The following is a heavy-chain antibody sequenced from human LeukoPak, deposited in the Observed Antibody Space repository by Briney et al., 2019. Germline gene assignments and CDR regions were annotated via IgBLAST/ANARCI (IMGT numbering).Heavy chain of an antibody. D-gene: IGHD1-14*01. Sequence: SETLSLTCVVSGGSISSSHWWNWVRPPPGKGLEWIGEIYHNGGTNYSSSLKTRVTISVDKSKNQFSLILSSVTAADTAVYYCARNPGYWGQGILVTVSS. CDR1: GGSISSSHW. V-gene: IGHV4-4*02. J-gene: IGHJ1*01. CDR2: IYHNGGT. CDR3: ARNPGY.